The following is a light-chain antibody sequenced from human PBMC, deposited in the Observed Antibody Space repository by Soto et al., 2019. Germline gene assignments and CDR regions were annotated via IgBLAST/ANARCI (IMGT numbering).Light chain of an antibody. V-gene: IGLV2-14*02. CDR1: SSDVGSYNL. CDR3: ASYTTSSTYV. J-gene: IGLJ1*01. CDR2: DVS. Sequence: QSVLTQPASVSGSPGQSITISCTGTSSDVGSYNLVSWYQQHPGKAPKLVISDVSNRPSGVSDRFSGSKSGNTASLTISGLQTEDEADYYCASYTTSSTYVFGTGTKVTVL.